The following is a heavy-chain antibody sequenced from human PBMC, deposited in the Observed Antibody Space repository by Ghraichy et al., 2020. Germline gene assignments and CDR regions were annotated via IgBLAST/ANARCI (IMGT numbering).Heavy chain of an antibody. Sequence: GGSLRLSCAASGFTFSSYWMSWVRQAPGKGLEWVANIKQDSSEKYYVDSVKGRFTISRDNAKNSLYLQMNSLRDEDTAVYYCASDALQYYYDMSGGDDAFAIWGQGTMVTVSS. D-gene: IGHD3-22*01. V-gene: IGHV3-7*01. CDR2: IKQDSSEK. CDR1: GFTFSSYW. J-gene: IGHJ3*02. CDR3: ASDALQYYYDMSGGDDAFAI.